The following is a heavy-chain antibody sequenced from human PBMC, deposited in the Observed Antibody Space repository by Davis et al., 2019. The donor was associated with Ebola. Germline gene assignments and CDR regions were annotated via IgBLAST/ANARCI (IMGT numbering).Heavy chain of an antibody. J-gene: IGHJ4*02. Sequence: SGPTLVKPTETLTLTCTVSGFSLSNARMGVSWIRQPPGKGLEWIGYIYYSGSTNYNPSLKSRVTISVDTSKNQFSLKLSSVTAADTAVYYYAGTSAGYPFGDLEPFDYWGQGALVTVSS. CDR3: AGTSAGYPFGDLEPFDY. CDR1: GFSLSNARMG. CDR2: IYYSGST. V-gene: IGHV4-61*01. D-gene: IGHD3-16*01.